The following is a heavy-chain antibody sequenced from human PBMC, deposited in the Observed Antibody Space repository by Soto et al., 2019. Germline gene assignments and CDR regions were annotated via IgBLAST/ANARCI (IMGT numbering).Heavy chain of an antibody. V-gene: IGHV1-8*01. J-gene: IGHJ4*02. Sequence: QVQLVQSGAEVKKPGASVKVSCKASGYTFTSYDINWVRQATGQGLEWMGWMNPNSGNTGYAQKFQGRVTMTRNTSISTAYMELSSLRSEDTAVYYCARSHTQDRYSSGWYGSLVGYWGQGTLVTVSS. D-gene: IGHD6-19*01. CDR3: ARSHTQDRYSSGWYGSLVGY. CDR1: GYTFTSYD. CDR2: MNPNSGNT.